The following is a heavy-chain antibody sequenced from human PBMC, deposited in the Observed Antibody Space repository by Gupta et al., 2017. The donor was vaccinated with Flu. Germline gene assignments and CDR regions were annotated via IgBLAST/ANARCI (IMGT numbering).Heavy chain of an antibody. J-gene: IGHJ5*02. V-gene: IGHV4-59*01. Sequence: QVQLQESGPGLVKPSETLSLTCTVSGGSISSYYWSWIRQPPGKGLEWIGYIYYSGSTNYNPSLKSRVTISVDTSKNQFSLKLSSVTAADTAVYYCARGSAPRGYRVLDPWGQGTLVTVSS. D-gene: IGHD1-1*01. CDR3: ARGSAPRGYRVLDP. CDR1: GGSISSYY. CDR2: IYYSGST.